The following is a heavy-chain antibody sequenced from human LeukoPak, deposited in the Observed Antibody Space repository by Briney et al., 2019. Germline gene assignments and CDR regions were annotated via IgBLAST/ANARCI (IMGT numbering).Heavy chain of an antibody. J-gene: IGHJ4*02. CDR2: IKLDGSQK. CDR1: GFTFTNYW. CDR3: ATVAGDCSGGRCYLLRLDY. Sequence: QPGGSLRLSCAASGFTFTNYWMSWVRQAPGKGLEWVANIKLDGSQKDYVDSVKGRFTISRDNAKNSLYLQMNSLRGDDTAVYYCATVAGDCSGGRCYLLRLDYWGQGTLVTVSS. D-gene: IGHD2-15*01. V-gene: IGHV3-7*01.